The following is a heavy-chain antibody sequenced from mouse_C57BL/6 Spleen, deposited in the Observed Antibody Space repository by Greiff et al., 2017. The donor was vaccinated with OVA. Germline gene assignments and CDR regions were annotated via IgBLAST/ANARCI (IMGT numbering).Heavy chain of an antibody. J-gene: IGHJ1*03. CDR1: GYTFTSYW. Sequence: QVHVKQPGAELVMPGASVKLSCKASGYTFTSYWMHWVKQRPGQGLEWIGEIDPSDSYTNYNQKFKGKSTLTVDKSSSTAYMQLSSLTSEDSAVYYCARREYFDVWGTGTTVTVSS. CDR3: ARREYFDV. CDR2: IDPSDSYT. V-gene: IGHV1-69*01.